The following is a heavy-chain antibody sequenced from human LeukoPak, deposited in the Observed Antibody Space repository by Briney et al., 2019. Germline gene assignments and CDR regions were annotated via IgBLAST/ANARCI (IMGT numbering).Heavy chain of an antibody. Sequence: GGSLRLSCAASGFTFNTYAMTWVRQAPGKGLEWVPSISSSGSNTYYTDSVKGRFTISGDNSKYTLYLQMNSLRVEDTAVYYCAAGSGSYYKATSWGQGTLVTVSS. CDR2: ISSSGSNT. CDR3: AAGSGSYYKATS. J-gene: IGHJ5*02. D-gene: IGHD3-10*01. V-gene: IGHV3-23*01. CDR1: GFTFNTYA.